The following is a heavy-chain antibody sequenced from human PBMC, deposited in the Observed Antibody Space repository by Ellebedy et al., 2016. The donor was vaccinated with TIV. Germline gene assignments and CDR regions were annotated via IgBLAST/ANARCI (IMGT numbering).Heavy chain of an antibody. D-gene: IGHD1-26*01. Sequence: GGSLRLXXVASGFTFSAYWMSWVSQTPGKGLEWVANIKEDGSMKYYVDSVKGRITISRDNAKNSLHLQMNSLRGEDTGVYYCARWANWGQGTLVTVSS. CDR2: IKEDGSMK. CDR3: ARWAN. CDR1: GFTFSAYW. J-gene: IGHJ4*02. V-gene: IGHV3-7*01.